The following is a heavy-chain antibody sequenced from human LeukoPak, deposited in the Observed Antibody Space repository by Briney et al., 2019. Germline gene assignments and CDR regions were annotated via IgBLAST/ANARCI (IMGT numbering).Heavy chain of an antibody. V-gene: IGHV4-34*01. Sequence: SETLSLTCAVYGGSCSGYYWSWIRQPPGKGLEWIGEINHSGGTNYNPSLKSRVTISVDTSKNQFSLKLSSVTAADTAVYYCARGLRYSSSWSPFNYRGQGTLVTVSS. J-gene: IGHJ4*02. CDR3: ARGLRYSSSWSPFNY. CDR1: GGSCSGYY. CDR2: INHSGGT. D-gene: IGHD6-13*01.